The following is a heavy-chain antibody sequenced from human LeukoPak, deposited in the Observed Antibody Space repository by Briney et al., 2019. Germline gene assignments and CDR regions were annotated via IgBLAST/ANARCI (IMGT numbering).Heavy chain of an antibody. CDR3: ARHCCSGPAKRVFDI. CDR1: GGSIISSDYH. D-gene: IGHD2-15*01. J-gene: IGHJ3*02. V-gene: IGHV4-39*01. Sequence: PSETLSLTCTVSGGSIISSDYHWGWARRPPGKGLEWIGTISYSGNTDYNPSLRSRVTISVDTSNNQFSLRLGSVTAADTAVYHCARHCCSGPAKRVFDIWGQGTMVTVSS. CDR2: ISYSGNT.